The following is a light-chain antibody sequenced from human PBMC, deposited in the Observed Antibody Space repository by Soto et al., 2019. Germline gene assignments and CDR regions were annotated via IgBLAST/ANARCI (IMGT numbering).Light chain of an antibody. CDR2: RNN. V-gene: IGLV1-47*01. J-gene: IGLJ3*02. CDR3: AAWDDSLSGVV. Sequence: QSVLTQPPSASGTPGQTVTISCSGRFSNIGSNFIYWYQQLPGTAPKLLIYRNNERTSGVPDRFSASKSGTSASLAISGLRSEDEADYPCAAWDDSLSGVVFGGGTQLTVL. CDR1: FSNIGSNF.